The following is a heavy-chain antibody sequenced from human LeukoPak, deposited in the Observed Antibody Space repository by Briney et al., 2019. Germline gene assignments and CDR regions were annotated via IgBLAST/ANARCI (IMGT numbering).Heavy chain of an antibody. V-gene: IGHV1-2*02. J-gene: IGHJ4*02. CDR3: ARAGGWLQSPFYY. Sequence: GASVKVSCKASGYTFTGYYMHWVRQAPGQGLEWMGWINPNSGGTNYAQKFQGRVTMTRDTSISTAYMELSRLRSDDTAVYYCARAGGWLQSPFYYWGQGTLVTVSS. D-gene: IGHD5-24*01. CDR2: INPNSGGT. CDR1: GYTFTGYY.